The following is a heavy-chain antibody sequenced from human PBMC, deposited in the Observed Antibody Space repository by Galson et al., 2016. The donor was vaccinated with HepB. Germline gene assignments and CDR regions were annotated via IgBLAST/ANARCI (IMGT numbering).Heavy chain of an antibody. V-gene: IGHV3-74*01. CDR3: TRGGLEPVDY. CDR1: DFTFNSFA. Sequence: SLRLSCAASDFTFNSFAMHWVRQAPGRGLEWVSRINPDASTINYADSVRGRFTISRDNAKSTLYLQMNSLRVEDTAVYYCTRGGLEPVDYWGQGTLVTVSS. J-gene: IGHJ4*02. D-gene: IGHD1-1*01. CDR2: INPDASTI.